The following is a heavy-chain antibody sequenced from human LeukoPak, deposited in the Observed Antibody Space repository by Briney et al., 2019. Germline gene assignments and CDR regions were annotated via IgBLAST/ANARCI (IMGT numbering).Heavy chain of an antibody. J-gene: IGHJ4*02. V-gene: IGHV4-61*01. CDR2: IYYSGST. Sequence: SETLSLTCTVSGGSVSSGSYYWSWIRQPPGKGLEWIGYIYYSGSTKYNPSLKSRVTISVDTSKNQFSLKLSSVTTADTAIYYCAREGGNCLVDYWGQGTLVTVSS. CDR1: GGSVSSGSYY. D-gene: IGHD3-9*01. CDR3: AREGGNCLVDY.